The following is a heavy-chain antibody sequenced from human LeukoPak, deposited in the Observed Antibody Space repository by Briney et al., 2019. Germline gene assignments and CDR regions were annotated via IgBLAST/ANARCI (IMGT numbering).Heavy chain of an antibody. J-gene: IGHJ6*03. D-gene: IGHD4-17*01. CDR3: ARGYTTAYYYYYYMDV. CDR2: ISWNSGSI. CDR1: GFTFDDYA. Sequence: GGSLRLSCAASGFTFDDYAKHWVRQAPGKGLEWVSGISWNSGSIGYADSVKGRFTISRDNAKNSLYLQMNSLRAEDTAVYYCARGYTTAYYYYYYMDVWGKGTTVTVSS. V-gene: IGHV3-9*01.